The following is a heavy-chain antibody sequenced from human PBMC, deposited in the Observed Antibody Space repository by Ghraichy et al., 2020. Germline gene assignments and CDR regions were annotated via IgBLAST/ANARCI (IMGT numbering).Heavy chain of an antibody. CDR3: AGAYSSSWYEPFYYYGMDV. V-gene: IGHV3-7*01. J-gene: IGHJ6*02. CDR2: IKQDGSEK. Sequence: GGSLRLSCAASGFTFSSYWMSWVRQAPGKGLEWVANIKQDGSEKYYVDSVKGRFTISRDNAKNSLYLQMNSLRAEDTAVYYCAGAYSSSWYEPFYYYGMDVWGQGTTVTVSS. D-gene: IGHD6-13*01. CDR1: GFTFSSYW.